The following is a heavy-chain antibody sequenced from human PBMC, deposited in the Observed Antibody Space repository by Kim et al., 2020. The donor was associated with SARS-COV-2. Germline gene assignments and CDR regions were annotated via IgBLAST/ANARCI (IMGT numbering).Heavy chain of an antibody. CDR2: TYYSGNT. CDR1: GASVSSVSYY. V-gene: IGHV4-61*01. CDR3: AREGYNWNNALRD. Sequence: SETLSLTCTVSGASVSSVSYYWSWIRQPPGKGLEWIGYTYYSGNTNYNPSLKSRVTISVDLSKNQFSLKLSSVTTADTAVYYCAREGYNWNNALRDWGQG. D-gene: IGHD1-20*01. J-gene: IGHJ1*01.